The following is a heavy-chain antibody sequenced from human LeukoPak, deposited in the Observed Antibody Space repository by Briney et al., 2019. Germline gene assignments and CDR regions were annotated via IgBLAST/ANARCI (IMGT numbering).Heavy chain of an antibody. V-gene: IGHV5-51*01. Sequence: GESLKISCEVSGDGFGTNWIAWLRQMPGKGLEWMGIIHPGDSDTRYSPSFQGQVTILADTSVSSAYLQWRSLRASDSAVYYCARLMSDLVVVPTVLPSDHWGQGTLVTVSS. D-gene: IGHD2-2*01. CDR1: GDGFGTNW. CDR2: IHPGDSDT. J-gene: IGHJ4*02. CDR3: ARLMSDLVVVPTVLPSDH.